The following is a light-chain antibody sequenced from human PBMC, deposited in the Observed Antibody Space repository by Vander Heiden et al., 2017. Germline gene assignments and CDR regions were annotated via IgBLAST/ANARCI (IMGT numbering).Light chain of an antibody. J-gene: IGLJ1*01. CDR3: TSYTTSSTWV. CDR1: SSDVGVYNY. Sequence: ALTQPAPVSGSPGQSITTPCTGTSSDVGVYNYVSWYQQHPGKAPKLIIYDVSKRPSGVSNRFSGSKSGNTASLTISGLQAEDEADYYCTSYTTSSTWVFGTGTKVTVL. CDR2: DVS. V-gene: IGLV2-14*01.